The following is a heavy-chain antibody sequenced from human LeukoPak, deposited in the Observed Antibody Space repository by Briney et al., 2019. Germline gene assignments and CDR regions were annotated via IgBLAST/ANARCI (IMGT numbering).Heavy chain of an antibody. CDR2: IKHDGTEQ. J-gene: IGHJ6*02. CDR1: GFIFSSHW. D-gene: IGHD2-2*01. CDR3: GRGGYDMYD. V-gene: IGHV3-7*02. Sequence: PGGSLRLSCAASGFIFSSHWMSWVRQAPGKGLEWVANIKHDGTEQYFVDSVKGRFTISRDNAKNSLFLQMNSLRAEDTAVYYCGRGGYDMYDWGQGTTVSVSS.